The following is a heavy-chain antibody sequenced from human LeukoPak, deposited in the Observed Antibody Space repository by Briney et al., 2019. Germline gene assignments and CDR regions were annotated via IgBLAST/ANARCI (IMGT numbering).Heavy chain of an antibody. D-gene: IGHD5-24*01. J-gene: IGHJ6*02. Sequence: GGSLRLSCAASGFIFNNYETKWVRQAPGKGLEWVSSISRSGSDIHYADSVKGRFAISRDNAKNSLYLQMNSLTAEDTAVYYCARDLAYDYNYFYYGLDVWGQGTTVTVSS. CDR3: ARDLAYDYNYFYYGLDV. CDR2: ISRSGSDI. V-gene: IGHV3-48*03. CDR1: GFIFNNYE.